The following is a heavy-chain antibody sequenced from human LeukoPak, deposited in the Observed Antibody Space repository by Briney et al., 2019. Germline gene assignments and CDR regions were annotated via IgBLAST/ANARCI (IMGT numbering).Heavy chain of an antibody. J-gene: IGHJ4*02. CDR3: ARTYYYGSGIKKGIDY. CDR1: GYSFTSYW. V-gene: IGHV5-10-1*01. D-gene: IGHD3-10*01. Sequence: GESLKISCKGSGYSFTSYWISWVRQMPGKGLEWMGRIDPSDSYTNYSPSFQGHVTISADKSISTAYLQWSSLKASDTAMYYCARTYYYGSGIKKGIDYWGQGTLVTVSS. CDR2: IDPSDSYT.